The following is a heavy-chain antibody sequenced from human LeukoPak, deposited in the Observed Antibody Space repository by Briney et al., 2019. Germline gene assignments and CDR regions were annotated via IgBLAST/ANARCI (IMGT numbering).Heavy chain of an antibody. Sequence: GGSLRLSCAASGFTFSSYSMNWVRQAPGKGLEWVSSISSSSSYIYYADSVKGRFTISRGNAKNSLYLQMNSLRAEDTAVYYCASSTFAVVVSNFDYWGQGTLVTVSS. CDR3: ASSTFAVVVSNFDY. D-gene: IGHD3-22*01. CDR1: GFTFSSYS. V-gene: IGHV3-21*01. J-gene: IGHJ4*02. CDR2: ISSSSSYI.